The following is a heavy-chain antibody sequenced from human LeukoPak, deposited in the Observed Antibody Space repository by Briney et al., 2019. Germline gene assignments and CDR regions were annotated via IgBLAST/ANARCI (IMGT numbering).Heavy chain of an antibody. D-gene: IGHD6-13*01. CDR3: AKDLTNSWYSGFDS. V-gene: IGHV3-30*18. CDR1: GFTFSSYG. Sequence: GRSLRLSCAASGFTFSSYGMHWVRQAPGKGLEWVAVISYDGSNKYYADSVKGRFTISRDNSKNTLYLQMNSLRAEETAVYYCAKDLTNSWYSGFDSWGQGTLVTVSS. CDR2: ISYDGSNK. J-gene: IGHJ4*02.